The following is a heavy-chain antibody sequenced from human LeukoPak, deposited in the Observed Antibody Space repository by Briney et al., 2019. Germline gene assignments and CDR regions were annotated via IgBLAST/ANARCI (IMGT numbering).Heavy chain of an antibody. D-gene: IGHD4-11*01. CDR2: IYYSGST. V-gene: IGHV4-39*07. Sequence: PSETLSLTCTVSGGSIGSSSYYWGWIRQPPGKGLEWIGSIYYSGSTYYNPSLKSRVTISVDTSKNQFSLKLSSVTAADTAVYYCARVHPYSKGFDYWGQGTLVTVSS. CDR3: ARVHPYSKGFDY. CDR1: GGSIGSSSYY. J-gene: IGHJ4*02.